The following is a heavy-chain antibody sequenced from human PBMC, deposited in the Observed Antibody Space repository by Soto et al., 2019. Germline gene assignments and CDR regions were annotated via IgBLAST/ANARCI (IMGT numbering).Heavy chain of an antibody. CDR2: ISSTSSTI. Sequence: TGGSLRLSCAASEFTFSLYNMIWVRQAPGKGLEWVSYISSTSSTIYYADSVKGRFTISRDNAKNSLYLQMSSLKVEDTAVYYCAREAYHNTSGYNFDYWGQGTQVTVSS. D-gene: IGHD3-22*01. CDR3: AREAYHNTSGYNFDY. V-gene: IGHV3-48*01. J-gene: IGHJ4*02. CDR1: EFTFSLYN.